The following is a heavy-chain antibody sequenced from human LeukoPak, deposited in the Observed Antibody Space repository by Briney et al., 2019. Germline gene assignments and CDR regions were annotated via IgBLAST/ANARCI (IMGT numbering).Heavy chain of an antibody. D-gene: IGHD3-3*01. J-gene: IGHJ4*02. CDR3: AKVPSPFGVVRYFDY. Sequence: GGSLRLSCAASGFTFSSYAMSWVRQAPGKGLEWVSAISGSGVSTYYADSVKGRFTISRDNSKSTLYLQMNSLRAEDTAVYYCAKVPSPFGVVRYFDYWGQGTLVTVSS. CDR1: GFTFSSYA. V-gene: IGHV3-23*01. CDR2: ISGSGVST.